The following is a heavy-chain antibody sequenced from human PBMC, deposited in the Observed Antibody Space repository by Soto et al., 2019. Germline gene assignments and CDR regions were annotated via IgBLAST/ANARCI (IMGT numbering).Heavy chain of an antibody. J-gene: IGHJ6*02. D-gene: IGHD5-12*01. V-gene: IGHV1-18*01. CDR2: ISSYNGDT. CDR3: AREGVAPYYYYGMDV. Sequence: ASVKVSCKASGYTFTRSGISWVRQAPGQGPGWMGWISSYNGDTNYAQTFQGRVTMTTDTSTSTAYMELRSLRSDDTAVYYCAREGVAPYYYYGMDVWGQGTPVTVS. CDR1: GYTFTRSG.